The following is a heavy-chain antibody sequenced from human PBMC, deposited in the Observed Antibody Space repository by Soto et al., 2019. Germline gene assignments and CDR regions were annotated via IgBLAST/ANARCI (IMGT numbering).Heavy chain of an antibody. J-gene: IGHJ4*02. V-gene: IGHV3-21*01. CDR3: ARDPYPVIAAAELDY. CDR2: ISSSSSYI. CDR1: GFTFSSYS. D-gene: IGHD6-13*01. Sequence: GGSLRLSCAASGFTFSSYSMNWVRQAPGKGLEWVSSISSSSSYIYYAGSVKGRFTISRDNAKNSLYLQMNSLRAEDTAVYYCARDPYPVIAAAELDYWGQGTLVTSPQ.